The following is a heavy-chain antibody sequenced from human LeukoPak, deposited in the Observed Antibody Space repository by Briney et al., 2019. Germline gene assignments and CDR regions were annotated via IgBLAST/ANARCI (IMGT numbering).Heavy chain of an antibody. V-gene: IGHV3-74*01. D-gene: IGHD5-24*01. CDR3: ARERRWTSPGYFDY. Sequence: GGSLRLSCAASGFTFSSYWMHWVRQAPGKGLVWVSRINSDGSSTSYADSVKGRFTISRDNAKNMLYLQMNSLRAEDTAVYYCARERRWTSPGYFDYWGQGTLVTVSS. CDR2: INSDGSST. CDR1: GFTFSSYW. J-gene: IGHJ4*02.